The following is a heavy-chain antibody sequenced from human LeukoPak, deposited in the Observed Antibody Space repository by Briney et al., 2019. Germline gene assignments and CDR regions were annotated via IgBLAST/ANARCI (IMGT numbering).Heavy chain of an antibody. J-gene: IGHJ4*02. CDR1: GFTFSSYD. CDR2: ISGSGGST. Sequence: GGSLRLSCAASGFTFSSYDMSWVRQAPGKGLEWVSAISGSGGSTYYADSVKGRFTISRDNSKNTLYLQMNSLRAEDTAVYYCAKDLRAVAGTALGYWGQGTLVTVSS. V-gene: IGHV3-23*01. CDR3: AKDLRAVAGTALGY. D-gene: IGHD6-19*01.